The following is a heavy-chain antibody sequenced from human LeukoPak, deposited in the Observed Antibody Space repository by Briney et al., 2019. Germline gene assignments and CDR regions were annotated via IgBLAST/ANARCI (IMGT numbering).Heavy chain of an antibody. J-gene: IGHJ6*03. Sequence: GGSLRLSCAASGFTFSSYSMNWVRQAPGKGLEWVSSISSSSSYIYYAGSVKGRFTISRDNAKDSLYLQMNSLRAEDTAVYYCARDGGSSGGHYYYYMDVWGKGTTVTVSS. CDR2: ISSSSSYI. V-gene: IGHV3-21*01. CDR1: GFTFSSYS. CDR3: ARDGGSSGGHYYYYMDV. D-gene: IGHD3-22*01.